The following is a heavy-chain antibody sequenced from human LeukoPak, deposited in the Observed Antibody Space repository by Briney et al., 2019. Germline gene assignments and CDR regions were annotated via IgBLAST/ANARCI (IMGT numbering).Heavy chain of an antibody. CDR1: GFTFGDYV. Sequence: PGGSLRLSCTASGFTFGDYVMSWVRQAPGKGLEWVGFIRSKAYGGTTKNAASVRGRFNISRDDSRSIAYLQMNSLKTEDTAVYYCARSRGFDGYTAFDIWGQGTMVTVSS. CDR2: IRSKAYGGTT. D-gene: IGHD5-24*01. V-gene: IGHV3-49*04. CDR3: ARSRGFDGYTAFDI. J-gene: IGHJ3*02.